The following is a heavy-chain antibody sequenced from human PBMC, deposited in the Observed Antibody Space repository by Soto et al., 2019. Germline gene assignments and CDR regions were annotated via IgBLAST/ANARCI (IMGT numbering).Heavy chain of an antibody. Sequence: SETLSLTCTVSGISVITSDYYLFGVRQPPGKGLDWIGNIYYSGSTFYNPSLRSRVTLSVDTSKNQFSLRLNSVTAADTAVYFCAGFVVPASRNSDFDYWGQGALVTVSS. CDR1: GISVITSDYY. D-gene: IGHD2-15*01. CDR3: AGFVVPASRNSDFDY. CDR2: IYYSGST. V-gene: IGHV4-39*01. J-gene: IGHJ4*02.